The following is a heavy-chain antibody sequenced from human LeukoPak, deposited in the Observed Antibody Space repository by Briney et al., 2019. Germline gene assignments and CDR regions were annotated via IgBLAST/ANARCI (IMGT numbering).Heavy chain of an antibody. J-gene: IGHJ6*03. V-gene: IGHV3-20*04. D-gene: IGHD1-14*01. CDR3: ARKTGSYYYYMDV. CDR2: INWNGGST. CDR1: GFTFDDYG. Sequence: GSLRLSRAASGFTFDDYGMSWVRQAPGKGLEWVSGINWNGGSTGYADSVKGRFTISRDNAENSLYLQMNSLRAEDTALYYCARKTGSYYYYMDVWGKGTTVTVSS.